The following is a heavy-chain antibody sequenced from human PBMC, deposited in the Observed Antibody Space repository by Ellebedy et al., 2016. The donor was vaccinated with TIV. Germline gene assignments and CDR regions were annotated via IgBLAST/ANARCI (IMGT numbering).Heavy chain of an antibody. V-gene: IGHV3-7*03. Sequence: GESLKISCAAWGFSFSNFWMSWVRQAPGKGLEWVAHIKTDGSETYYVDSVKGRFTVSRDNAKNSLYLHMKSLRAEGTAVYYCVRDHQAHDYWGQGSLVTVSS. CDR3: VRDHQAHDY. CDR2: IKTDGSET. J-gene: IGHJ4*02. CDR1: GFSFSNFW.